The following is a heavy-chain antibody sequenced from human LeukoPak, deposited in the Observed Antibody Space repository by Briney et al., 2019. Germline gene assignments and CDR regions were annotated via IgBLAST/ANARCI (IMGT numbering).Heavy chain of an antibody. CDR1: GGTFSSYA. J-gene: IGHJ4*02. Sequence: SVKVSCKASGGTFSSYAISWVRQAPGQGLEWMGRIIPILGIANYAQKFQGRVTITADKSTSTVYMELSSLRSEDTAVYYCARGGVLAYCGGDCYSYFDYWGQGTLVTVSS. CDR3: ARGGVLAYCGGDCYSYFDY. D-gene: IGHD2-21*02. CDR2: IIPILGIA. V-gene: IGHV1-69*04.